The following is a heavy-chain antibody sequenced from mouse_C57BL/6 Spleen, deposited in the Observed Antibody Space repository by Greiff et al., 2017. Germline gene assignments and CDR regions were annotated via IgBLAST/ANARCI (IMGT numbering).Heavy chain of an antibody. CDR3: ARGHYDFGVAD. CDR1: GYAFTNYT. Sequence: VQLQQSGAELVRPGTSVKVSCKASGYAFTNYTIEWVKQRPGQGLAWIGVISPGSGGTNYNEKFKGRATLAANQSSCTAFMQVSSLTSEDSAVYFSARGHYDFGVADWGQGTLVTVSA. CDR2: ISPGSGGT. J-gene: IGHJ3*01. V-gene: IGHV1-54*01. D-gene: IGHD2-4*01.